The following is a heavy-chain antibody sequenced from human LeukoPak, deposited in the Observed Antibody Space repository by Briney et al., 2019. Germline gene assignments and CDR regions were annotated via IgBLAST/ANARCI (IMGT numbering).Heavy chain of an antibody. CDR2: ISAYNGNT. D-gene: IGHD2-2*01. CDR1: GYTFTSYG. CDR3: ARDKAQYQLLFMEYNWFDP. J-gene: IGHJ5*02. Sequence: GASVKVSCKASGYTFTSYGISWVRQAPGQGLEWMGWISAYNGNTNYAQKLQGRVTMTTDTSTSTAYMELRSLRSDDTAVYYCARDKAQYQLLFMEYNWFDPWGQGTLVTVSP. V-gene: IGHV1-18*04.